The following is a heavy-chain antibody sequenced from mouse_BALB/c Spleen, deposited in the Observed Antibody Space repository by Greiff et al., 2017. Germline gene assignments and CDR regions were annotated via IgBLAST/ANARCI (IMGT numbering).Heavy chain of an antibody. CDR2: IDPANGNT. CDR3: ARDDYGIYAMDY. V-gene: IGHV14-3*02. J-gene: IGHJ4*01. CDR1: GFNIKDTY. Sequence: EVKLQQSGAELVKPGASVKLSCTASGFNIKDTYMHWVKQRPEQGLEWIGRIDPANGNTKYDPKFQGKATITADTSSNTAYLQLSSLTSEDTAVYYCARDDYGIYAMDYWGQGTSVTVSS. D-gene: IGHD2-1*01.